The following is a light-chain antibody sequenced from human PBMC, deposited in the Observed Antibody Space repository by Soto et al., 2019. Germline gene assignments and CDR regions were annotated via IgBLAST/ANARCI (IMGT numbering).Light chain of an antibody. V-gene: IGLV1-44*01. CDR2: SNN. CDR3: AAWDDSLNAVV. J-gene: IGLJ2*01. CDR1: SSNIGSNT. Sequence: QSVLTQPPSASGTPGQRVTISCSGSSSNIGSNTVNWYQQLQGTAPKLLTYSNNQRPSGVPDRFSGSKSGTSASLAISGLQSEDEADYYCAAWDDSLNAVVFGGGTKVTVL.